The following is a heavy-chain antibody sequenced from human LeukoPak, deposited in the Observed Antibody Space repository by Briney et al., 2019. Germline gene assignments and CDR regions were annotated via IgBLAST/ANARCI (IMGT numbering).Heavy chain of an antibody. V-gene: IGHV1-69*13. CDR2: IIPIFGTA. CDR3: ASSGGNDVSDAFDI. J-gene: IGHJ3*02. D-gene: IGHD4-23*01. Sequence: ASVTVSCKASGGTFSSYAISWVRQAPGQGLEWMGGIIPIFGTANYAQKLQGRVTITADESTSTAYMELSSLRSEDTAVYYCASSGGNDVSDAFDIWGQGTMVTVSS. CDR1: GGTFSSYA.